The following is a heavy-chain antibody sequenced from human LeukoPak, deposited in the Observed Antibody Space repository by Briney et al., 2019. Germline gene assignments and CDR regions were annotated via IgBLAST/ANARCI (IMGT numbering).Heavy chain of an antibody. D-gene: IGHD3-10*01. J-gene: IGHJ6*03. CDR2: IYHSGST. CDR1: GYSISSGYY. Sequence: SETLSLTCTVSGYSISSGYYWGWIRQPPGKGLEWIGNIYHSGSTYYNPSLKSPVTISAETTKNQFCLKLSPVTAADTAVYYCARDSQYYGSGSYLYYYYYYMDVWGKGTTVTVSS. CDR3: ARDSQYYGSGSYLYYYYYYMDV. V-gene: IGHV4-38-2*02.